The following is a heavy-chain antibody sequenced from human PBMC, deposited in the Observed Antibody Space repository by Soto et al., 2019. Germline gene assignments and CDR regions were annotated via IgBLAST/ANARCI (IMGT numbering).Heavy chain of an antibody. CDR2: IYYSGST. CDR1: SGSICRWSSY. V-gene: IGHV4-39*07. D-gene: IGHD3-10*01. CDR3: ARLPREYGSGSYYHDAFDI. Sequence: PLEPLSHARRVLSGSICRWSSYCERIRPPPGKGLEWIGSIYYSGSTNYNPSLKSRVTISVDTSKNQFSLKLSSVTAADTAVYYCARLPREYGSGSYYHDAFDIWGQGTMVTVSS. J-gene: IGHJ3*02.